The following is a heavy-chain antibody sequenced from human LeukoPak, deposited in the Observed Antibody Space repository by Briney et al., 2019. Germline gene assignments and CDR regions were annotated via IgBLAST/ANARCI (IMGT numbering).Heavy chain of an antibody. V-gene: IGHV3-21*01. CDR2: ISSSSRFI. Sequence: GGSLRLSCAASGFTFNDYGMTWVRQVPGKGLEWVSSISSSSRFIYYADSVKGRFTISRDNAKNSLYLQMTSLRAADTAVYYCARHIIGRWLGDDYSYYMDVWGKGTTVTTSS. CDR3: ARHIIGRWLGDDYSYYMDV. D-gene: IGHD3-10*01. J-gene: IGHJ6*03. CDR1: GFTFNDYG.